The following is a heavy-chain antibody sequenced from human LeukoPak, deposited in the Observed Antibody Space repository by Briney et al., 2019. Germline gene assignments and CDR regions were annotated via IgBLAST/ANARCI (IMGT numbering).Heavy chain of an antibody. CDR2: ISYDGSNK. V-gene: IGHV3-30*18. J-gene: IGHJ6*02. CDR3: AKARPAIAARVGYYYYGMDV. D-gene: IGHD6-6*01. CDR1: GFTFSSYG. Sequence: PGGSLRLSCAASGFTFSSYGMHWVRQAPGKGLEWVAVISYDGSNKYYGDSVKGRFTISRDNSKDTLYLQMNSLRAEDTAVYYCAKARPAIAARVGYYYYGMDVWGRGTTVTVSS.